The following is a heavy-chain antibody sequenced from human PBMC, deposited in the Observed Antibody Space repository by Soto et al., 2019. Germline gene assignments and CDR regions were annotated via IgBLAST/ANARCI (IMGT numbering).Heavy chain of an antibody. V-gene: IGHV1-8*01. CDR2: MNTNSGNT. D-gene: IGHD3-10*01. CDR3: ARGRSITMVRVGGHNWFDP. Sequence: ASVKVSCKASGYTFTSYDINWVLQATGQGLEWMGWMNTNSGNTGYAQKFQGRVTMTRNTPISTAYMELSSLRSEDTAVYYCARGRSITMVRVGGHNWFDPWGQGSLVTVS. CDR1: GYTFTSYD. J-gene: IGHJ5*02.